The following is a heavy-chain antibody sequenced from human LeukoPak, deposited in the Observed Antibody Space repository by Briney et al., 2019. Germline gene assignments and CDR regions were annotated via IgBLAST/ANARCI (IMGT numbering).Heavy chain of an antibody. V-gene: IGHV6-1*01. CDR1: GDIVSRNNAA. D-gene: IGHD4-17*01. CDR2: TYYRSKWFN. J-gene: IGHJ4*02. Sequence: SQTLSLTCAISGDIVSRNNAAWNWIRQSPSRGLEWLGRTYYRSKWFNDYAVSVKSRITINPDTSKNQFSLRLNSVTPEDTAVYYCARDVNGDVYYDYWGQGTLVTVSS. CDR3: ARDVNGDVYYDY.